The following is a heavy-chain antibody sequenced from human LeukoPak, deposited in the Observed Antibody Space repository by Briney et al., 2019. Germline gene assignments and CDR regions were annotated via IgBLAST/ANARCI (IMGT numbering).Heavy chain of an antibody. V-gene: IGHV4-34*01. CDR1: GFTVSSNY. CDR3: ASKFSSSGKLDY. Sequence: TGGSLRLSCAASGFTVSSNYMSWVRQAPGKGLEWIGEINHSGSTNYNPSLKSRVTISVDTSKNQFSLKLSSVTAADTAVYYCASKFSSSGKLDYWGQGTLVTVSS. CDR2: INHSGST. J-gene: IGHJ4*02. D-gene: IGHD3-22*01.